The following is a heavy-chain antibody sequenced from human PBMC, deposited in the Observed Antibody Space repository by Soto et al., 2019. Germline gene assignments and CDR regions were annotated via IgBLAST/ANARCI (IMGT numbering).Heavy chain of an antibody. CDR3: ARDRTKVQLRGFRAPDY. CDR2: ISAYNGNT. D-gene: IGHD2-2*01. CDR1: GYTFTSYG. J-gene: IGHJ4*02. V-gene: IGHV1-18*01. Sequence: ASVKVSCKASGYTFTSYGISWVRQAPGQGLEWMGWISAYNGNTNYAQKLQGRVTMTTDTSTSTAYMELRSLRSDDTAVYYCARDRTKVQLRGFRAPDYWGQGTLVTAPQ.